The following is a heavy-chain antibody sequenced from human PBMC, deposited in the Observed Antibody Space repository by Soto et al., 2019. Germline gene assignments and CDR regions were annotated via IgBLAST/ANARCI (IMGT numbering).Heavy chain of an antibody. V-gene: IGHV3-23*01. J-gene: IGHJ3*02. CDR3: AKDTFSSGFQLPDAFHI. D-gene: IGHD3-22*01. CDR2: ISGSGGST. Sequence: EVQLLESGGGLVQPGGSLRVSCAASGFTFSSYAMSWVRQAPGKGLEWVSGISGSGGSTYYADSVKGRFTISRDNSKNTLYLQMNSLRAEDTAVYYCAKDTFSSGFQLPDAFHIWGQGTMVTVSS. CDR1: GFTFSSYA.